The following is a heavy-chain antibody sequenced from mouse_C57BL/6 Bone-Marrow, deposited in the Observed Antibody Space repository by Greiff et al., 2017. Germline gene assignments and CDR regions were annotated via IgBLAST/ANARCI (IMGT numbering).Heavy chain of an antibody. D-gene: IGHD1-1*01. CDR3: AREGTTVVATPDWFAY. V-gene: IGHV1-61*01. Sequence: VKLQQPGAELVRPGSSVKLSCKASGYTFTSYWMDWVKQRPGQGLEWIGNIYPSDSETHYNQKFKDKATLTVDKSSSTAYMQLSSLTSEDSAVYYCAREGTTVVATPDWFAYWGQGTLVTVSA. CDR1: GYTFTSYW. CDR2: IYPSDSET. J-gene: IGHJ3*01.